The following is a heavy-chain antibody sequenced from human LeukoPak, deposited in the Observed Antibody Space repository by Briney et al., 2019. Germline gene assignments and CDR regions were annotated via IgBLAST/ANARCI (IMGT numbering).Heavy chain of an antibody. D-gene: IGHD2-2*01. CDR3: ATGDVVPTAAQRPLDY. CDR2: IYYSGST. CDR1: AGSLRSSSFF. V-gene: IGHV4-39*01. Sequence: ASETLSLTCTVSAGSLRSSSFFWDWIRQPPGKGLEWIGSIYYSGSTYYNPSLKSRVTMSIDTSKNQFSLNLSSVTAADTAVYYCATGDVVPTAAQRPLDYWGQGTLVTVSS. J-gene: IGHJ4*02.